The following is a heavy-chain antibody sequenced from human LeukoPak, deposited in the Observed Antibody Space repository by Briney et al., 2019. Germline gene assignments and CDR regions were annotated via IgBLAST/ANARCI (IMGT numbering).Heavy chain of an antibody. Sequence: SGTLSLTCAVSGGSGGSISSSNYWSWVRQPPGKGLEWIGEIYHSGSTNYNPSLRGPVTISVDTSKNQFSLRLSSVTAADAAVYYCARDRITGATRDFYYYYMDVWGKGTTVTVSS. V-gene: IGHV4-4*02. J-gene: IGHJ6*03. D-gene: IGHD7-27*01. CDR1: GGSGGSISSSNY. CDR3: ARDRITGATRDFYYYYMDV. CDR2: IYHSGST.